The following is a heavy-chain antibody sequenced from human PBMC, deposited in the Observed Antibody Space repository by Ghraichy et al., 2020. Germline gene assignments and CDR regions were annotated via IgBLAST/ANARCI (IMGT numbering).Heavy chain of an antibody. CDR3: ARDVGGWYFDY. CDR2: IYTSGST. Sequence: SETLSLTCTVSGDSISSGRHYWSWIRQPAGKGLEWIGHIYTSGSTNYNPSLNSRVIISVDTSKNQFSLKLNYVTAADTGVYYCARDVGGWYFDYWGQGTLVTVSS. CDR1: GDSISSGRHY. J-gene: IGHJ4*01. V-gene: IGHV4-61*09. D-gene: IGHD3-10*01.